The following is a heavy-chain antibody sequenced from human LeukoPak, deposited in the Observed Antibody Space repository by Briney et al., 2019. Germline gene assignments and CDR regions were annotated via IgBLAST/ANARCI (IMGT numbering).Heavy chain of an antibody. CDR3: ARGVFAGDLLTGYWYFDL. CDR2: IWYDGSNK. Sequence: GRSLRLSCAASGFTFSSYGFHWVRQAPGKGLEWVALIWYDGSNKNYVDSVRGRFTISRDNSKNTVYLQMNSLRAEDTAVYYCARGVFAGDLLTGYWYFDLWGRGTLATVSS. J-gene: IGHJ2*01. CDR1: GFTFSSYG. V-gene: IGHV3-33*01. D-gene: IGHD1-20*01.